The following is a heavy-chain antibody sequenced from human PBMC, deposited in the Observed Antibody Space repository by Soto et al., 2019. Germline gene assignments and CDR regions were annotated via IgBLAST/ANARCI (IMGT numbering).Heavy chain of an antibody. D-gene: IGHD2-2*01. CDR1: GYTFTSYD. V-gene: IGHV1-8*01. Sequence: QVQLVQSGAEVKKPGASVKVSCKASGYTFTSYDINWVRQATGQGLEWMGWMNPNSGNTGYAQKFQGRVTMTRNTSISTAYMELSSLRSEDTAVYYCARASVIVVVPAAIHYYYMDVWGKGTTVTVSS. J-gene: IGHJ6*03. CDR3: ARASVIVVVPAAIHYYYMDV. CDR2: MNPNSGNT.